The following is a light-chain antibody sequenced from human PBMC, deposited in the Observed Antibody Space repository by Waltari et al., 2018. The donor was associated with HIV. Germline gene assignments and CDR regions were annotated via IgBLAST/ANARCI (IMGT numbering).Light chain of an antibody. J-gene: IGLJ3*02. CDR2: EGT. CDR3: QAWDTSVWV. Sequence: SYELTQSPSLSVSPGQTASITCPGDKLGDQYAWWYQQKPGQSPVLVIYEGTKRPSGIPERFSGSSSGNTATLTIRGTQAVDAADYYCQAWDTSVWVFGGGTKLTVL. V-gene: IGLV3-1*01. CDR1: KLGDQY.